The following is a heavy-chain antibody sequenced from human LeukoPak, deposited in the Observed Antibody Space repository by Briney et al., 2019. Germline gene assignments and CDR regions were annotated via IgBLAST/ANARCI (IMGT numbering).Heavy chain of an antibody. J-gene: IGHJ4*02. V-gene: IGHV3-23*01. D-gene: IGHD2/OR15-2a*01. CDR3: AKDSAKKYDDY. Sequence: GGSLRLSCAASGFTFTNYAMTWVRQAPGKGLEWVSSISASGVMTYYADSVKGRFTVSRDNSKNSLYLQMSSLTAADTAVYYCAKDSAKKYDDYWGQGTLVTVSS. CDR1: GFTFTNYA. CDR2: ISASGVMT.